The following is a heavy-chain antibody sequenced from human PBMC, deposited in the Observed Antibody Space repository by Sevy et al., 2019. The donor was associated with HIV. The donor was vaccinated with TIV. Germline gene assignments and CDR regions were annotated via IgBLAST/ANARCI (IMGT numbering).Heavy chain of an antibody. V-gene: IGHV3-11*01. D-gene: IGHD3-3*02. CDR1: GFTFSDYY. CDR2: ISNSGVI. CDR3: AKDILAPELHFDY. Sequence: GGSLRLSCAASGFTFSDYYMSWIRQAPGKGLEWLSYISNSGVIYYADSVKGRFTISRDNAKNSLYLQMNSLRAEDTAVYYCAKDILAPELHFDYWGQGTLVTVSS. J-gene: IGHJ4*02.